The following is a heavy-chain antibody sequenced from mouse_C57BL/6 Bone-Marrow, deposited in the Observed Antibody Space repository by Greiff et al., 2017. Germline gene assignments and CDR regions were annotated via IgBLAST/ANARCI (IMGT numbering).Heavy chain of an antibody. J-gene: IGHJ3*01. CDR2: ISDGGSYT. CDR3: ARDPPSYYYGSSWFAY. V-gene: IGHV5-4*01. D-gene: IGHD1-1*01. CDR1: GFTFSSYA. Sequence: EVKLVESGGGLVKPGGSLKLSCAASGFTFSSYAMSWVRQTPEKRLEWVATISDGGSYTYYPDNVKGRFTISRDNAKNNLYLQMSHLKSEATAMYYCARDPPSYYYGSSWFAYWGQGTLVTVSA.